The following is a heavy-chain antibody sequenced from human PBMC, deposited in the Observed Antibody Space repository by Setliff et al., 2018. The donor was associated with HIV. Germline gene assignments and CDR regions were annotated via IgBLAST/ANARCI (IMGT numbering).Heavy chain of an antibody. V-gene: IGHV4-59*11. D-gene: IGHD2-15*01. CDR2: IYYSGST. CDR3: ARGGASSKYLDP. J-gene: IGHJ5*02. Sequence: LTCTVSGGSISSHYWSWIRQPPGKGLEWIGSIYYSGSTNYNPSLKSRVTISVDTSKNQFSLDLNSVTPEDTAVYYCARGGASSKYLDPWGQGTLVTVSS. CDR1: GGSISSHY.